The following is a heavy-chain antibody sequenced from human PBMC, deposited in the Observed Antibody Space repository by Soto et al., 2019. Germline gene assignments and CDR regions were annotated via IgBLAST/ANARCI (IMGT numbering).Heavy chain of an antibody. Sequence: SETLSLTCTVSGGSISSSSYYWGWIRQPPGKGLEWIGSIYYSGSTYYNPSLKSRVTISVDTSKNQFSLKLSSVTAADTAVYYCAREVLGYYYDSSGYSFDYWGQGTLVTVS. CDR1: GGSISSSSYY. J-gene: IGHJ4*02. CDR2: IYYSGST. V-gene: IGHV4-39*02. CDR3: AREVLGYYYDSSGYSFDY. D-gene: IGHD3-22*01.